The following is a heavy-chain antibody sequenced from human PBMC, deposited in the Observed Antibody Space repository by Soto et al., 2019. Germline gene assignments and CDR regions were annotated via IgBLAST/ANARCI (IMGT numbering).Heavy chain of an antibody. CDR3: EKVGPICSSTRAYETMSCGMGV. CDR1: GFTFSSYA. D-gene: IGHD2-2*01. V-gene: IGHV3-23*01. CDR2: ISGSGGST. J-gene: IGHJ6*02. Sequence: GGSLRLSCAASGFTFSSYAMSWVRQAPGKGLEWVSAISGSGGSTYYADSVKGRFTISRDNSKNTLYLQMNSLRAEDTAVYYCEKVGPICSSTRAYETMSCGMGVWGQGTTVTVSS.